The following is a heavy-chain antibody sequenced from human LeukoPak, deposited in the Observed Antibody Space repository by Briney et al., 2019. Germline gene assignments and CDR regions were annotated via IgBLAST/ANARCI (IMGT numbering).Heavy chain of an antibody. CDR2: INPNSGGT. J-gene: IGHJ4*02. CDR3: ARGKKTTVTTDY. V-gene: IGHV1-2*02. Sequence: GASVKVSCKASGYTFTGYYMHWVRQARGQGLEGMGWINPNSGGTNYAQKFQGRVTMTRDTSISTAYMELSRLRSDDTAVYYCARGKKTTVTTDYWGQGTLVTVSS. CDR1: GYTFTGYY. D-gene: IGHD4-17*01.